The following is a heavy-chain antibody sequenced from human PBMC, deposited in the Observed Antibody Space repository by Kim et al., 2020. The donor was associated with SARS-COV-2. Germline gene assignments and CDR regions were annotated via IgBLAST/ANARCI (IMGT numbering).Heavy chain of an antibody. D-gene: IGHD4-17*01. CDR3: ATLRLRGYYYYGMDV. V-gene: IGHV4-4*02. J-gene: IGHJ6*02. CDR1: GGSISSSNW. Sequence: SETLSLTCAVSGGSISSSNWWSWVRQPPGKGLEWIGEIYHSGSTNYNPSLKSRVTISVDKSKNQFSLKLSSVTAADTAVYYCATLRLRGYYYYGMDVWGQGTTVTVSS. CDR2: IYHSGST.